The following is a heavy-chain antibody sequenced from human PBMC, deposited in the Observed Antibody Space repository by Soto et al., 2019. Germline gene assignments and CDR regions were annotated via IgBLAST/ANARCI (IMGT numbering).Heavy chain of an antibody. V-gene: IGHV1-69*01. D-gene: IGHD3-3*01. CDR2: IIPIFGTA. CDR1: GGTFSSYA. Sequence: QVQLVQSGAEVKKPGSSVKVSCKASGGTFSSYAISWVRQAPGQGLEWMGGIIPIFGTANYAQKFQGRVMLTADESTSTAYMELSSLRSEYTAVYYLAGPVDVKGCYDCWSCYYSYDYYGMDVWGQGTTVTVSS. CDR3: AGPVDVKGCYDCWSCYYSYDYYGMDV. J-gene: IGHJ6*01.